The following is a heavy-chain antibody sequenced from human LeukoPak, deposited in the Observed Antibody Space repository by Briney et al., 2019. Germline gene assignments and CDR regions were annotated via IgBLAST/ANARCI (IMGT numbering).Heavy chain of an antibody. J-gene: IGHJ6*03. D-gene: IGHD1-26*01. CDR3: ARVVGATMLYYYYYMDV. V-gene: IGHV1-46*01. CDR1: GYTFTSYY. CDR2: INPSGGST. Sequence: ASVKVSCKASGYTFTSYYMHWVRQAPGQGLEWMGIINPSGGSTSYAQKFQGRVTMTTDTSTSTACMELRSLRSDDTAVYYCARVVGATMLYYYYYMDVWGKGTTVTISS.